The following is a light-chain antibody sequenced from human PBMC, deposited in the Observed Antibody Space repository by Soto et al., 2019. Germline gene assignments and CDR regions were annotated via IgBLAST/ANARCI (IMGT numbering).Light chain of an antibody. V-gene: IGKV1D-13*01. CDR1: QGISSA. J-gene: IGKJ3*01. CDR2: DAS. CDR3: QQFNNFLFT. Sequence: AIQLTQSPSSMSASVGDRVTITCRASQGISSALAWYQQKPGKAPKLLIYDASSLESGVPSRFSGSGSGTDFTLTISSLQPEDFATYYCQQFNNFLFTFGPGTKVDIK.